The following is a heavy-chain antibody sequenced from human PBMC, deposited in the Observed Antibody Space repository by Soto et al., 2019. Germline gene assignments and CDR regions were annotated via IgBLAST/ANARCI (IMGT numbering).Heavy chain of an antibody. CDR2: INAGNGNT. CDR1: GYTFTSYA. CDR3: ASEAATAAAGRFIRDYYGMDV. D-gene: IGHD6-13*01. J-gene: IGHJ6*02. V-gene: IGHV1-3*01. Sequence: QVQLVQSGAEAKKPGASVKVSCKASGYTFTSYAMHWVRQAPGQRLEWMGWINAGNGNTKYSQKFQGRVTITRDTSASKAYMELSSLRSEDTAVYYCASEAATAAAGRFIRDYYGMDVWGQGTTVNVSS.